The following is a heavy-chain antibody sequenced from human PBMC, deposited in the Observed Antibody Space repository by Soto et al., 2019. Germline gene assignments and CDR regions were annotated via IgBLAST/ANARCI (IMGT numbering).Heavy chain of an antibody. J-gene: IGHJ4*02. D-gene: IGHD3-22*01. CDR2: IWYDGSNK. CDR1: GFTFSSYG. CDR3: AREGLSDYYDSSGYLPY. Sequence: PGGSLRLSCAASGFTFSSYGMHWVRQAPGKGLEWVAVIWYDGSNKYYADSVKGRFTISRDNSKNTLYLQMNSPRAEDTAVYYCAREGLSDYYDSSGYLPYWGQGTLVTVSS. V-gene: IGHV3-33*01.